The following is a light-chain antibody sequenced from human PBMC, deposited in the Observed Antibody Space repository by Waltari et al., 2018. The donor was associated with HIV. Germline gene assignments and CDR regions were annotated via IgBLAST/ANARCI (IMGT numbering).Light chain of an antibody. CDR3: LLSYSGARV. CDR1: TGAVTTGHI. J-gene: IGLJ2*01. Sequence: QPVVTHEPSVSVSAGGTVTLTCGSRTGAVTTGHISYWFQQPPGRAPRTLIYDTNKRHPWRPARVSGCLHASFGGRAALTLSGAQHEDEADCYCLLSYSGARVFGGGTKLTV. CDR2: DTN. V-gene: IGLV7-46*01.